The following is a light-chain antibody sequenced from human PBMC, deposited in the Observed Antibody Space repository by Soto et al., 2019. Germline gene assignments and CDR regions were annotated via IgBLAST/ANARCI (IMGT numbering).Light chain of an antibody. CDR1: QSVLYSSNNKNY. Sequence: DIVMTQSPDSLAVSLGERATINCKSSQSVLYSSNNKNYLAWYQQKPGQPPKLLIYWASTRESGVPDRFRGSGSGTDFTLTISSLQAEDVAVYYCQQYYSPWTFGQGTKVE. V-gene: IGKV4-1*01. CDR2: WAS. CDR3: QQYYSPWT. J-gene: IGKJ1*01.